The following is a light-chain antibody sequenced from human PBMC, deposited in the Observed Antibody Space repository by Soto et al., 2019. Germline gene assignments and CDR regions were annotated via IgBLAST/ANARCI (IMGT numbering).Light chain of an antibody. V-gene: IGKV3-15*01. CDR3: HQYNGWPRT. J-gene: IGKJ1*01. Sequence: EIVLTQSPGTLSLSPGERATLSCRASQSVSSSYLAWYQHKPGQAPRLVIYGASTRATGIPARFSGGGSGTEFTLTISSLQSEDFAVYYCHQYNGWPRTFGQGTKVDI. CDR1: QSVSSSY. CDR2: GAS.